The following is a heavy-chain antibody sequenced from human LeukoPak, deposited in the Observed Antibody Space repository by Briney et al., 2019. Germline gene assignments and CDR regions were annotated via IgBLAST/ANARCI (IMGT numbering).Heavy chain of an antibody. CDR1: GFMFNKYG. D-gene: IGHD3-16*01. Sequence: GGSLRLSCVASGFMFNKYGMSWVRQAPGKGLEWVAVISHDGRNEYYGDSVKGRLTISRDNSKNTLYLQMYSLRAEDTAVYYCAKAGGRVYTPFDAWGQGTLVTVSS. V-gene: IGHV3-30*18. J-gene: IGHJ5*02. CDR2: ISHDGRNE. CDR3: AKAGGRVYTPFDA.